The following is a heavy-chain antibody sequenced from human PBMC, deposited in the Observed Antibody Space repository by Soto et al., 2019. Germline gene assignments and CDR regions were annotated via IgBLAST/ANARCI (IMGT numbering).Heavy chain of an antibody. V-gene: IGHV4-59*08. D-gene: IGHD1-26*01. CDR2: IYYSGST. J-gene: IGHJ1*01. CDR1: GGSISSYY. CDR3: ERLFCGSYCTPEYFQH. Sequence: SETLSLTCTVSGGSISSYYWSWIRQPPGKGLEWIGYIYYSGSTYYNPSLKSRVTISVDTSKNQFSLKLSSVTAADTAVYYCERLFCGSYCTPEYFQHCSQRSLVPVSA.